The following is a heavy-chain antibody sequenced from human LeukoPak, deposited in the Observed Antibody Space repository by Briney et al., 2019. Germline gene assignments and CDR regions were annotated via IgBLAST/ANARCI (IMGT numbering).Heavy chain of an antibody. CDR2: ISSSGSTI. D-gene: IGHD6-19*01. CDR1: GFTFSSYE. Sequence: PGGSLRLSCAASGFTFSSYEMNWVRQAPGKGLEWVSYISSSGSTIDYAGSVKGRFTISRDNAKNSLYLQMNSLRAEDTAVYYCAKGHSSDDYFDYWGQGTLVTVSS. J-gene: IGHJ4*02. CDR3: AKGHSSDDYFDY. V-gene: IGHV3-48*03.